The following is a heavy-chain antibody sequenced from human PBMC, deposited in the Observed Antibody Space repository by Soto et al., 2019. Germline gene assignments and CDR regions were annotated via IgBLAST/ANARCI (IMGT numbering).Heavy chain of an antibody. CDR1: GFTFSDHY. CDR3: VRATPYVGFDS. V-gene: IGHV3-72*01. J-gene: IGHJ4*02. Sequence: EVQLVESGGGLVRSGGSLRLSCAVSGFTFSDHYMDWIRQIPGSGLEWIVRTRNKANGYSTEYAASVRGRFTVSRDDSRSSLNLQMDSLRVEDTAVYYCVRATPYVGFDSWGQGALVTVSS. D-gene: IGHD2-15*01. CDR2: TRNKANGYST.